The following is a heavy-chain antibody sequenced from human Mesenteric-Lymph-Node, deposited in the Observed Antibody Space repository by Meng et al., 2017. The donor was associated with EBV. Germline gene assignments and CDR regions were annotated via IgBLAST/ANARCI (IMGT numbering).Heavy chain of an antibody. CDR1: GDSVSSNSAA. J-gene: IGHJ2*01. CDR3: ARGATSVFDL. CDR2: TYYRSKWYN. V-gene: IGHV6-1*01. Sequence: VQLQQSGPGLVQPSXTPSLTCAISGDSVSSNSAAWNWIRQSPSRGLEWLGRTYYRSKWYNDYVVFVKSRITINPDTSKNQFSLQLNSVTPEDTAVYYCARGATSVFDLWGRGTLVTVSS.